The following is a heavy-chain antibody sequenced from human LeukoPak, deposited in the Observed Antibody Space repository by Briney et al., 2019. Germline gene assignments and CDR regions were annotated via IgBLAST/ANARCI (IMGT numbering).Heavy chain of an antibody. V-gene: IGHV3-30-3*01. D-gene: IGHD6-6*01. CDR3: ARDRQPYYHCYGMDV. CDR1: GFTFSSYA. J-gene: IGHJ6*02. Sequence: PGRSLRLSCAASGFTFSSYAMHWVRQAPGKGLEWVAVISFDGSKSYYADSMKGRCTISRDNSNNTLYLQMNSLRAEDTAAYYCARDRQPYYHCYGMDVWGQGTTVSVSS. CDR2: ISFDGSKS.